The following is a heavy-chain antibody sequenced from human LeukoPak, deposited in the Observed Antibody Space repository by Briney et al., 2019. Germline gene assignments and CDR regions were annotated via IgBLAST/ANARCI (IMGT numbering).Heavy chain of an antibody. CDR3: TRDLMDYDVSTGLHHYYMDV. CDR1: GFTFSSYG. D-gene: IGHD3-9*01. J-gene: IGHJ6*02. Sequence: GGSLRLSCAASGFTFSSYGMHWVRQAPGKGLEWVAFISYDGSNKYYADSVKGRFTISRDNSKNTLYLQMNTLRVEDTAVYYCTRDLMDYDVSTGLHHYYMDVWGQGTTVTVSS. V-gene: IGHV3-30*03. CDR2: ISYDGSNK.